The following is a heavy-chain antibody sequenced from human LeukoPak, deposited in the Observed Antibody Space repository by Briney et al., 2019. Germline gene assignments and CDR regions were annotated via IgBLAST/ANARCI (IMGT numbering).Heavy chain of an antibody. V-gene: IGHV1-2*02. CDR1: GYTFTGYY. CDR2: INPNSGGT. Sequence: ASVKVSCKASGYTFTGYYMHWVRQAPGQGLEWMGWINPNSGGTNYAQKFQGRVTMTRDTSISTAYMELSRLRSDDTAVYYCAKNYDSRVYYFDYWGQGTLVTVSS. CDR3: AKNYDSRVYYFDY. D-gene: IGHD3-22*01. J-gene: IGHJ4*02.